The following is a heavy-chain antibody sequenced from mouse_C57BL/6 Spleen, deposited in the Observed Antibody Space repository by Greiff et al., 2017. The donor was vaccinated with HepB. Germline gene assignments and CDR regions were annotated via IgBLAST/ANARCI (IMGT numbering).Heavy chain of an antibody. J-gene: IGHJ4*01. CDR3: AKGDFPMDY. CDR2: IYPGSGST. Sequence: VQLQQSGAELVKPGASVKMSCKASGYTFTSYWITWVKQRPGQGLEWIGDIYPGSGSTNYNEKFKSKATLTVDTSASTAYMQLSSLTSEDSAVYYCAKGDFPMDYWGQGTSVTVAS. CDR1: GYTFTSYW. V-gene: IGHV1-55*01.